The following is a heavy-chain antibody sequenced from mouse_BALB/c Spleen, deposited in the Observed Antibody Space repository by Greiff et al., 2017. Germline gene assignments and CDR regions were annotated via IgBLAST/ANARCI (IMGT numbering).Heavy chain of an antibody. D-gene: IGHD2-4*01. CDR3: AIMITTARFAD. CDR1: GYSITSDYA. CDR2: ISYSGST. Sequence: EVQLQESGPGLVKPSQSLSLTCTVTGYSITSDYAWNWIRQFPGNKLEWMGYISYSGSTSYNPSLKSRISITRDTSKNQFFLQLNSVTTEDTATYYYAIMITTARFADWGQGTLVTVSA. J-gene: IGHJ3*01. V-gene: IGHV3-2*02.